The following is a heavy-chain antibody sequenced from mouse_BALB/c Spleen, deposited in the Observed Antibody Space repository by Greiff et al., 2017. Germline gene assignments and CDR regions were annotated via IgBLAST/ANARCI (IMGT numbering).Heavy chain of an antibody. D-gene: IGHD2-2*01. CDR1: GFAFSSYD. CDR2: ISSGGGST. V-gene: IGHV5-12-1*01. J-gene: IGHJ3*01. Sequence: VQLKESGGGLVKPGGSLKLSCAASGFAFSSYDMSWVRQTPENRLEWVAYISSGGGSTYYPDTVKGRFTISSDNAKNTLYLQMSSLKSEDTAMYYCARRGYDAWFAYWGQGTLVTVSA. CDR3: ARRGYDAWFAY.